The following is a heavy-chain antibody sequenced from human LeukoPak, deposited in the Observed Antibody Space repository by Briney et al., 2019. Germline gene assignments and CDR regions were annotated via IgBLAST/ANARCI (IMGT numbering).Heavy chain of an antibody. CDR3: AKESSGGWYFDY. J-gene: IGHJ4*02. D-gene: IGHD6-19*01. V-gene: IGHV3-23*01. CDR2: ISPGGGTT. Sequence: GGSLRLSCAVSGFAFGSEAMSWVRQSPARGLEWVASISPGGGTTYYADYVKGRFTISRDNSKNSLFVQMNSLRAEDTAVYYCAKESSGGWYFDYWGQGTLVTVSS. CDR1: GFAFGSEA.